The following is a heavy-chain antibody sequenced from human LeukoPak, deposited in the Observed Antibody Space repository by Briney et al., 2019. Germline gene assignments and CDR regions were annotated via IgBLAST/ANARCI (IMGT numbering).Heavy chain of an antibody. V-gene: IGHV3-23*01. CDR3: ARGAGRFIAVAGPFDY. CDR1: GFTFSSYA. J-gene: IGHJ4*02. CDR2: ISGSGGSI. Sequence: PGGSLRLSCAASGFTFSSYAMSWVRQAPGKGLEWVSAISGSGGSIYYADSVKGRFTISRDNSKNTLYLQMNSLRTEDTAVYYCARGAGRFIAVAGPFDYWGQGTLVTVSS. D-gene: IGHD6-19*01.